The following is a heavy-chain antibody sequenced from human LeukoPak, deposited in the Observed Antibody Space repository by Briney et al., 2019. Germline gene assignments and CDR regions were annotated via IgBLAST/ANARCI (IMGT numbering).Heavy chain of an antibody. Sequence: SETLSLTCTVSGGSISSYYWSWIRQPPGKGLEWIGYIYYSGSTNYNPSLKSRATISVDTSKNQFSLKLSSVTAADTAVYYCARDLAGRFDPWGQGTLVTVSS. CDR1: GGSISSYY. CDR3: ARDLAGRFDP. J-gene: IGHJ5*02. CDR2: IYYSGST. V-gene: IGHV4-59*01. D-gene: IGHD6-19*01.